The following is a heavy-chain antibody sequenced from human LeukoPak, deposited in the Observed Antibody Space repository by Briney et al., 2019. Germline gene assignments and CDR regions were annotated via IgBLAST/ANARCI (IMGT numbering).Heavy chain of an antibody. Sequence: GGSLRLSCAASGFTFSSYWMSWVRQAPGKGLEWVANIKPDGSEKYCVDSVKGRFTVSRGNAKKSLYLQMNSLRAEDTAVYYCARGDFNDYGDYVDAFEIWGQGTMVTVSA. V-gene: IGHV3-7*01. CDR3: ARGDFNDYGDYVDAFEI. CDR1: GFTFSSYW. J-gene: IGHJ3*02. CDR2: IKPDGSEK. D-gene: IGHD4-17*01.